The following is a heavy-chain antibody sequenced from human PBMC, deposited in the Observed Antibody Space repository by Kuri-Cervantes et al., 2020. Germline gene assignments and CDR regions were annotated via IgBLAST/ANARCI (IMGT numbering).Heavy chain of an antibody. V-gene: IGHV3-23*01. CDR2: IGPGGTDT. CDR1: GFTFDDYA. CDR3: ANRKNWGPFDS. J-gene: IGHJ5*01. Sequence: GESLKISCAASGFTFDDYAMHWVRQAPGKGLEWVSTIGPGGTDTYYPDSVKGRFTISRDSSKNTLFLQMDSLRADDTAVYYCANRKNWGPFDSWGQGTLVTVSS. D-gene: IGHD7-27*01.